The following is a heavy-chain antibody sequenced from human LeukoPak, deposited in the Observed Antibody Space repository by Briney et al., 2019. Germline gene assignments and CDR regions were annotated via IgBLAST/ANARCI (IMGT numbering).Heavy chain of an antibody. CDR1: GFTFSSYA. Sequence: PERSLRLSCAASGFTFSSYAMHWVRQAPGKGLEWVAVISYDGSNKYYADSVMGRVTISRDNFKNTLYLQMNSLRGEDTAVYYCARDRGSSGWFPYGAYFDYWGQGTLVTVSS. D-gene: IGHD6-19*01. J-gene: IGHJ4*02. CDR2: ISYDGSNK. V-gene: IGHV3-30-3*01. CDR3: ARDRGSSGWFPYGAYFDY.